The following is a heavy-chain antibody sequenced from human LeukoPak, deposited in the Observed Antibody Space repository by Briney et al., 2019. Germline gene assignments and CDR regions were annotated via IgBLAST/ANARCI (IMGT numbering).Heavy chain of an antibody. Sequence: GGSLRLSCSASGFTFSSFAMFWVRQAPGKGLKWASSITSDTSYIYYADSVKGRFTISRDNAKNSLYLQMNSLRVEDTAVYYCARDLGDYGWSLDSWGQGTLVTVSS. CDR3: ARDLGDYGWSLDS. D-gene: IGHD4/OR15-4a*01. CDR2: ITSDTSYI. V-gene: IGHV3-21*01. CDR1: GFTFSSFA. J-gene: IGHJ4*02.